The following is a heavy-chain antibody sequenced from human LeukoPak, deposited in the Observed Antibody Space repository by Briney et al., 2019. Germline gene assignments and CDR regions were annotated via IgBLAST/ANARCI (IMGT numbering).Heavy chain of an antibody. V-gene: IGHV4-30-2*01. D-gene: IGHD4-17*01. CDR1: GGSISSGGYS. Sequence: SQTLSLTCAVSGGSISSGGYSWSWIRQPPGKGLKWIGYIYHSGSTYYNPSLKSRVTISVDRSKNQFSLKLSSVTAADTAVYYCASHNYGKFDYWGQGTLVTVSS. CDR2: IYHSGST. CDR3: ASHNYGKFDY. J-gene: IGHJ4*02.